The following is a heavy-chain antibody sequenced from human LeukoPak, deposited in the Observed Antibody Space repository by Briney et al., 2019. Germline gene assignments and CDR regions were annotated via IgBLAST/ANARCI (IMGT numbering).Heavy chain of an antibody. CDR1: GFTFSSYW. Sequence: QPGGSLRLSCAASGFTFSSYWMHWVRHAPGKGLVWVSRINSDGSSTIYADSVKGRFTISRDNAKNSLYLQMNSLRAEDTAVYYCAREQHWDYDYWGQGTLVTVSS. CDR2: INSDGSST. V-gene: IGHV3-74*01. J-gene: IGHJ4*02. CDR3: AREQHWDYDY. D-gene: IGHD3-3*02.